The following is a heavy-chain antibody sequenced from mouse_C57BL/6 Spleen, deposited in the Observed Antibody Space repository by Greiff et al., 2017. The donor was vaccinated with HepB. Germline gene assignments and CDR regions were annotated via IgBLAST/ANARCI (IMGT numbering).Heavy chain of an antibody. CDR3: VRHDDYDGPFDY. V-gene: IGHV10-1*01. D-gene: IGHD2-4*01. CDR1: GFSFNTYA. Sequence: VQLVESGGGLVQPKGSLKLSCAASGFSFNTYAMNWVRQAPGKGLEWVARIRSKSNNYATYYADSVKDRFTISRDDSESMLYLQMNNLKTEDTAMYYCVRHDDYDGPFDYWGQGTTLTVSS. CDR2: IRSKSNNYAT. J-gene: IGHJ2*01.